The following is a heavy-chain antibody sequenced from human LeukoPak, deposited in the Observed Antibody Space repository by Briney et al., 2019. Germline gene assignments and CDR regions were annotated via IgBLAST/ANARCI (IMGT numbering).Heavy chain of an antibody. J-gene: IGHJ3*02. CDR3: ARGPFSDRDLQTNAFDI. CDR1: GFTFSNYA. V-gene: IGHV3-30-3*01. D-gene: IGHD3-3*02. CDR2: ISYNGNNK. Sequence: GGSLRLSRAASGFTFSNYAIHWVRQAPGKGLEWVAVISYNGNNKYYADSVKGRFTISRDSSKNTLHLQMYSLRAEDTAVYYCARGPFSDRDLQTNAFDIWGQGTMVTVSS.